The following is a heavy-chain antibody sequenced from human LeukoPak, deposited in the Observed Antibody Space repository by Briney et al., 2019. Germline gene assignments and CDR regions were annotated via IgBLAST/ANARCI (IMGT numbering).Heavy chain of an antibody. CDR3: ASRYCSSTSCPFDY. CDR1: GGSISSSSYY. CDR2: IYYSGST. J-gene: IGHJ4*02. V-gene: IGHV4-39*01. Sequence: SETLSLTCTVSGGSISSSSYYWGWIRQPPGKGLEWIEIIYYSGSTYYNPSLKSRVTISVDTSKNQFSLKLSSVTAADTAVYYCASRYCSSTSCPFDYWGQGTLVTVSS. D-gene: IGHD2-2*01.